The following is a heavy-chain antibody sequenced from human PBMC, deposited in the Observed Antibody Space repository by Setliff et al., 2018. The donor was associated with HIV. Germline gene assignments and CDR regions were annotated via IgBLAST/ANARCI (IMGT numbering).Heavy chain of an antibody. D-gene: IGHD2-2*01. CDR1: GFTFSSYG. J-gene: IGHJ4*02. CDR3: VKAVIVVIPAAIFDY. Sequence: GGSLRLSCAASGFTFSSYGIHWVRQAPGKGLEWVAFIRYTGSNKYYADSVKGRFTISRDNSKNTLYLQMNSLRAEDTALYYCVKAVIVVIPAAIFDYWGQGTLVTVSS. V-gene: IGHV3-30*02. CDR2: IRYTGSNK.